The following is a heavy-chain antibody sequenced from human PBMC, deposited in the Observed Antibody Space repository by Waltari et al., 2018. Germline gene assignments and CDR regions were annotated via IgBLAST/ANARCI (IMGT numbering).Heavy chain of an antibody. CDR2: GHNSGRT. J-gene: IGHJ4*02. D-gene: IGHD1-1*01. CDR1: GASITSYF. V-gene: IGHV4-59*12. CDR3: AQWNAPNRCFDS. Sequence: QVQLQESGPGLVEPSETVSLTCDVSGASITSYFWNWVRQPPGKGLEWIGYGHNSGRTKYNPSLKSRATISVDRSSNQVSLKLTSATTADTAVYYCAQWNAPNRCFDSWGQGTLVTVSS.